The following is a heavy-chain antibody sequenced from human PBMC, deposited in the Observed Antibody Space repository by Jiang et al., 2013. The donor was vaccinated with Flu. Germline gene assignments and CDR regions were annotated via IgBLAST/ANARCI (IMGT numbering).Heavy chain of an antibody. CDR3: ARDLSGDY. CDR1: GFTFSSYA. CDR2: ISYDGSNK. V-gene: IGHV3-30-3*01. D-gene: IGHD1-26*01. Sequence: VQLLESGGGVVQPGRSLRLSCAASGFTFSSYAMHWVRQAPGKGLEWVAVISYDGSNKYYADSVKGRFTISRDNSKNTLYLQMNSLRAEDTAVYYCARDLSGDYWGQGTLVTVSS. J-gene: IGHJ4*02.